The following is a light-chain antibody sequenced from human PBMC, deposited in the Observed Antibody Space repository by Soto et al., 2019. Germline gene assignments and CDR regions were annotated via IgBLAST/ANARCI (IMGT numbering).Light chain of an antibody. V-gene: IGKV1-39*01. CDR1: QDISNY. CDR2: GTS. J-gene: IGKJ4*01. Sequence: DIQMTQSPSSLSASVGDGVTITCQASQDISNYLNWYQQKPGKAPKLLIFGTSSLHSGVPSGFSGSGSGTEFTLTINSLQPEDFATYYCQQSYSTPLTFGGGTKVDIK. CDR3: QQSYSTPLT.